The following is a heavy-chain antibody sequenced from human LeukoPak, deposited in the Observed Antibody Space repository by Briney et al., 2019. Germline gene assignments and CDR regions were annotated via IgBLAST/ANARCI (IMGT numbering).Heavy chain of an antibody. CDR1: GGSISSSNW. CDR2: IYQSGST. CDR3: ARDQSWTTGFDI. D-gene: IGHD2-8*02. J-gene: IGHJ3*02. V-gene: IGHV4-4*02. Sequence: SETLSLTCAVSGGSISSSNWWSWVRQPPGKGLEWIGEIYQSGSTNYNPSLKSRVTISVDTSKNQFSLQLNSVTPEDTAVYFCARDQSWTTGFDIWGQGTMVTVSS.